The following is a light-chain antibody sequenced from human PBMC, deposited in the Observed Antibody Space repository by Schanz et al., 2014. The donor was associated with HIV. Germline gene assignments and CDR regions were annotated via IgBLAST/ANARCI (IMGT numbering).Light chain of an antibody. J-gene: IGKJ5*01. V-gene: IGKV3-20*01. CDR3: QQYGSSPPIT. CDR1: QSVGIN. CDR2: GAS. Sequence: ETVMTQSPATLSVSPGERVTLSCRASQSVGINLAWYQQKPGQAPRLLIYGASSRATGIPDRFSGSGSGTDFTLTISRLEPEDFAVYYCQQYGSSPPITFGQGTRLEIK.